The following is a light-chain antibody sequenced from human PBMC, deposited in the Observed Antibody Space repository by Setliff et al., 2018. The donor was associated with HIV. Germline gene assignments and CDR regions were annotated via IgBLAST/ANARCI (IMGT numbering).Light chain of an antibody. J-gene: IGLJ1*01. Sequence: QSALPQPASVSGSPGQSITISCTGTSSDVGGYNYVSWYQHHPGKAPKLIIYEVRNRPSGVSHRFSGSKSGNTASLTISGLQAEDEADYYCSSYAISNTLPFGTGTKVTVL. CDR1: SSDVGGYNY. CDR2: EVR. V-gene: IGLV2-14*01. CDR3: SSYAISNTLP.